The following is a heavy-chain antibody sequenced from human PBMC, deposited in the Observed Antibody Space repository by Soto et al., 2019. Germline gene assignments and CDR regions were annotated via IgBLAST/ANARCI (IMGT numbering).Heavy chain of an antibody. Sequence: GGSLRLSCAASGFTFSSYAMHWVRQAPGKGLEWVAVISYDGSNKYYADSVKGRFTISRDNSKNTLYLQMNSLRAEDTAVYYCARKNSSGWYFDYWGQGTLVTVS. CDR3: ARKNSSGWYFDY. J-gene: IGHJ4*02. D-gene: IGHD6-19*01. CDR2: ISYDGSNK. CDR1: GFTFSSYA. V-gene: IGHV3-30-3*01.